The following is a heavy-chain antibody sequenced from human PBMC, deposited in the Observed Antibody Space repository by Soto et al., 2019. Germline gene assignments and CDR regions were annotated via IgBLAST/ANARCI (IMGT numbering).Heavy chain of an antibody. J-gene: IGHJ5*02. Sequence: SETLSLTCSILGDCICNTRFYWGWVRQSPEKGLEWIGSISHDGHAYYNPSLKSRVTLFADTSRNQFSLTLKSVTVADTALYFXARQVYGDYLGGNWFDPWGQGVLVTVSS. CDR3: ARQVYGDYLGGNWFDP. CDR1: GDCICNTRFY. V-gene: IGHV4-39*01. D-gene: IGHD4-17*01. CDR2: ISHDGHA.